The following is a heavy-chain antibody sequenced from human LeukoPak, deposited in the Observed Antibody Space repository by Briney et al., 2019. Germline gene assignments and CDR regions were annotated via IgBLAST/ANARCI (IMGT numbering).Heavy chain of an antibody. CDR3: ATGGLLIDY. CDR2: INAGNGNT. CDR1: GYTFTSYV. Sequence: ASVKVSCKASGYTFTSYVMHWVRQAPGQRLEWMGWINAGNGNTKYSQKFQGRVTITRDTSASTAYMELSSLRSEDTAVYYCATGGLLIDYWGQGTLVTVSS. V-gene: IGHV1-3*01. J-gene: IGHJ4*02. D-gene: IGHD1-26*01.